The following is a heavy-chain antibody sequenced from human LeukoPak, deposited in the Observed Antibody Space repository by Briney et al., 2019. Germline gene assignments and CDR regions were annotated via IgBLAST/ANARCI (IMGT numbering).Heavy chain of an antibody. Sequence: GGSLRLSCAASGFTFSSYGMHWVRQAPGKGLEWVAFIQYDGSNKYYADSVKGRFTISRDNSKNTLYLQMNSLRADDTAVYYCAKDIRAYCGGDCYFDYWGQGTLVTVSS. J-gene: IGHJ4*02. V-gene: IGHV3-30*02. CDR2: IQYDGSNK. D-gene: IGHD2-21*02. CDR3: AKDIRAYCGGDCYFDY. CDR1: GFTFSSYG.